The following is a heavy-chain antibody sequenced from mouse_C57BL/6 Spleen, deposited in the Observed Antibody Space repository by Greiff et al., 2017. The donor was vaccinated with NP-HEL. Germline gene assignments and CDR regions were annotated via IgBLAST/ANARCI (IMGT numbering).Heavy chain of an antibody. CDR1: GYSITSGYY. Sequence: EESGPGLVKPSQSLSLTCSVTGYSITSGYYWNWIRQFPGNKLEWMGYISYDGSNNYNPSLKNRISITRDTSKNQFFLKLNSVTTEDTATYYCARGSLGPPFAYWGQGTLVTVSA. J-gene: IGHJ3*01. V-gene: IGHV3-6*01. D-gene: IGHD4-1*01. CDR3: ARGSLGPPFAY. CDR2: ISYDGSN.